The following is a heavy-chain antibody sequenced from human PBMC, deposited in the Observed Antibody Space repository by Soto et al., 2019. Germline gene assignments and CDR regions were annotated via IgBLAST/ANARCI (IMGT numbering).Heavy chain of an antibody. CDR2: IYHTGVT. J-gene: IGHJ4*02. Sequence: SETLSLTCTVSCASITTYYWSWFRQPPGQGLESLGYIYHTGVTNSNPSLRGRLSISIDTAKNQFSLKLSSVTSADTAIYYCARTARVPDFWGPGILVTVSS. CDR3: ARTARVPDF. V-gene: IGHV4-59*01. CDR1: CASITTYY. D-gene: IGHD2-2*01.